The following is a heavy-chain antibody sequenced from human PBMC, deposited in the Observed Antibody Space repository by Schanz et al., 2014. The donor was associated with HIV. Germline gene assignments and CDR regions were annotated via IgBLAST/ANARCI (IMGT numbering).Heavy chain of an antibody. CDR3: AKDEYYYGSESYIYFYYGMDV. CDR2: ISYDGSNK. Sequence: QVQLVESGGGVVQPGMSLTLSCAASGFTFSNFGMHWVRQAPGKGLEWVALISYDGSNKYYSDSVKGRFTISRDNSRNTLYLEMNSLRADDTAVYYCAKDEYYYGSESYIYFYYGMDVWGQGTTVTVSS. CDR1: GFTFSNFG. D-gene: IGHD3-10*01. J-gene: IGHJ6*02. V-gene: IGHV3-30*18.